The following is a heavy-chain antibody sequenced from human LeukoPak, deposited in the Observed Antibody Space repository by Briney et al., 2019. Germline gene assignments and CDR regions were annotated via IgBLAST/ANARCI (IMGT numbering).Heavy chain of an antibody. CDR3: ARMEEGLGIWRSSGCYWLDP. J-gene: IGHJ5*02. D-gene: IGHD2-2*01. CDR2: IYYNGNT. Sequence: SETLSLICNVSGGSISGYYWSWLRQPPGQGLEWIGFIYYNGNTNYNPSLNSRVTISVDTSKNELSLTMTSLTAADTAVYYCARMEEGLGIWRSSGCYWLDPWGQGILVTVSS. CDR1: GGSISGYY. V-gene: IGHV4-59*01.